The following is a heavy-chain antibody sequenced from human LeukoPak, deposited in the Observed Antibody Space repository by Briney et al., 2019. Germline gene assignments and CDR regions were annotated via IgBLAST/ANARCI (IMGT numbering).Heavy chain of an antibody. Sequence: PGGSLSLLCAPSGFPLSIAWVRCVREATGGGVVGIGRIKRKTHSGTTDYAAPVKGRFTISRDDSKNTLSLQMNSLKTEDTAVYYCATASDGNSHTYYYGMDVWGQGTTVTVSS. CDR3: ATASDGNSHTYYYGMDV. CDR1: GFPLSIAW. CDR2: IKRKTHSGTT. D-gene: IGHD4-23*01. J-gene: IGHJ6*02. V-gene: IGHV3-15*01.